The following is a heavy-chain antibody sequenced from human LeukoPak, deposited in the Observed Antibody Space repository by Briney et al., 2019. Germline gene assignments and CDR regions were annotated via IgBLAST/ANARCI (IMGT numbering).Heavy chain of an antibody. CDR1: GASITSSNYQ. V-gene: IGHV4-39*07. Sequence: SETLSLTCTVSGASITSSNYQWGWIRQPPGKGLEWIGEINHSGSTNYNPSLRSRVTISVETSKNQFSLKLSSVTAADTAVYYCARGRARTTFWGQGTLVTVSS. CDR2: INHSGST. CDR3: ARGRARTTF. D-gene: IGHD3-16*01. J-gene: IGHJ4*02.